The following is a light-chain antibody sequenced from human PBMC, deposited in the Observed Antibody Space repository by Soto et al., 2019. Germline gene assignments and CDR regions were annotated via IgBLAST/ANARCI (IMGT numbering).Light chain of an antibody. CDR1: QTGSTS. CDR3: HQCNEWPWT. CDR2: GET. J-gene: IGKJ1*01. Sequence: DIVLTQSPGTLSLSPGDTATLSCKASQTGSTSLSWYQQKPGQPPRLLIYGETFRATGIPDRFSGSGSGTEFTLTISSLHSEGFAVYYCHQCNEWPWTFGQGTKVDIK. V-gene: IGKV3D-15*01.